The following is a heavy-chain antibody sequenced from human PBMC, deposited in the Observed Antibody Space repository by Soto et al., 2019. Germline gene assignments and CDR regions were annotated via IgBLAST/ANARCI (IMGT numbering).Heavy chain of an antibody. CDR2: IYYSGST. Sequence: SETLSLTCTVSGGSISSYYWSWIRQPPGKGLEWIGYIYYSGSTNYNPSLKSRVTISVGKSNNQFSLTLSSVTAADTAVYYCARVSGSYYYGMDVWGQGTTVTVSS. D-gene: IGHD3-10*01. CDR1: GGSISSYY. J-gene: IGHJ6*02. CDR3: ARVSGSYYYGMDV. V-gene: IGHV4-59*12.